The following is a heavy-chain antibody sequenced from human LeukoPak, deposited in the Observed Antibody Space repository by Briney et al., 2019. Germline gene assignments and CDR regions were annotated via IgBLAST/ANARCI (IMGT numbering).Heavy chain of an antibody. J-gene: IGHJ6*03. CDR3: ARGPRVVVPAAKAGSFYYMDV. Sequence: SETLSLTCAVYGGSFSGYYWTWIRQPPGRGLEWIGEINHSGSTNYNPSLKSRVTISVDTSKNQFSLKLSSVTAADTAVYYCARGPRVVVPAAKAGSFYYMDVWGKGTTVTVSS. V-gene: IGHV4-34*01. D-gene: IGHD2-2*01. CDR1: GGSFSGYY. CDR2: INHSGST.